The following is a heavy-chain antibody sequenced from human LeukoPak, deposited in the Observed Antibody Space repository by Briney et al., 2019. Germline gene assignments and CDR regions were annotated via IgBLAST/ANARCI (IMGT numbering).Heavy chain of an antibody. Sequence: GASVKVSCKASGYTFTSYDINWVRQATGQGPEWMGWMSPNSGNTGYAQKFQGRVTITADESTSTAYMELSSLRSEDTAVYYCARDWRSSSSGFDPWGQGTLVTVSS. J-gene: IGHJ5*02. D-gene: IGHD6-6*01. CDR1: GYTFTSYD. V-gene: IGHV1-8*01. CDR3: ARDWRSSSSGFDP. CDR2: MSPNSGNT.